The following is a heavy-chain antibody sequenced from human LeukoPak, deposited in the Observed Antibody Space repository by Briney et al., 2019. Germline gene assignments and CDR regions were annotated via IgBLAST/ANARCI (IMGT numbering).Heavy chain of an antibody. J-gene: IGHJ3*02. Sequence: GGSLRLSCAASGFTFSNYWVHWVRQAPGKGLVWVSRINSDGINTSYADSVKGRFTISRDNAKNTLNLQMNSLRPEDMALYYCAKETIYCSGGSCYHDAFDIWGQGTMVTVSS. D-gene: IGHD2-15*01. CDR2: INSDGINT. CDR1: GFTFSNYW. CDR3: AKETIYCSGGSCYHDAFDI. V-gene: IGHV3-74*01.